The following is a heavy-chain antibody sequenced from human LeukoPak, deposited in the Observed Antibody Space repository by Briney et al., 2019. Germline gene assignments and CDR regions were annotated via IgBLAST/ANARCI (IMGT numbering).Heavy chain of an antibody. V-gene: IGHV3-21*01. CDR3: AGGSQQLVRGWFDP. CDR2: ISSSSSYI. Sequence: PGGSLRLSCAASGFTFSSYSMNWVRQAPGKGLEWVSSISSSSSYIYYADSVKGRFTISRDNAKNSLYLQMNSLRAEDTAVYYCAGGSQQLVRGWFDPWGQGTLVTVSS. D-gene: IGHD6-13*01. J-gene: IGHJ5*02. CDR1: GFTFSSYS.